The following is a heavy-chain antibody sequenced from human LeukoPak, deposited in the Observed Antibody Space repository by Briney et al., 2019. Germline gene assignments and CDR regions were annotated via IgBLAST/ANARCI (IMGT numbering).Heavy chain of an antibody. CDR3: ARTLGYCSSTSCYRGYYYYMDV. Sequence: SETLSLTCAVYGGSFSGYYWSWIRQPPGKGLEWIGEINHIGSTNYNPSLRSRVTISVDTSKNQFSLKLSSVTAADTAVYYCARTLGYCSSTSCYRGYYYYMDVWGKGTTVTVSS. D-gene: IGHD2-2*02. V-gene: IGHV4-34*01. CDR1: GGSFSGYY. J-gene: IGHJ6*03. CDR2: INHIGST.